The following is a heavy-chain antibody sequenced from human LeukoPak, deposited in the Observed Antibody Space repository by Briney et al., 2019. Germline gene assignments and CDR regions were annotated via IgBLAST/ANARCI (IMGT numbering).Heavy chain of an antibody. CDR2: ISYDGSNK. D-gene: IGHD1-14*01. Sequence: GGSLRLSCAASGFIVSTNYMSWVRQAPGKGLEWVAVISYDGSNKYYADSVKGRFTISRDNSKNTLYLQMNSLRAEDTAVYYCAKNNHYYHLNWFDPWGQGTLVTVSS. CDR3: AKNNHYYHLNWFDP. CDR1: GFIVSTNY. J-gene: IGHJ5*02. V-gene: IGHV3-30*18.